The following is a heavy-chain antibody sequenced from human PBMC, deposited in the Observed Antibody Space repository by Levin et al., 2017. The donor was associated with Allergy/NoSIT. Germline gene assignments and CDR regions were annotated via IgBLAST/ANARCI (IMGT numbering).Heavy chain of an antibody. CDR2: IYSGCST. Sequence: PGGSLRLSCAASGFTFSSNYMSWVRQAPGKGLEWVSVIYSGCSTYYADSVKGRFTISRDNSKNTLYLQMNSLRAQDTAVYYCARGPSGSYSVFDYWGQGTLVTVSS. CDR3: ARGPSGSYSVFDY. CDR1: GFTFSSNY. V-gene: IGHV3-53*01. D-gene: IGHD1-26*01. J-gene: IGHJ4*02.